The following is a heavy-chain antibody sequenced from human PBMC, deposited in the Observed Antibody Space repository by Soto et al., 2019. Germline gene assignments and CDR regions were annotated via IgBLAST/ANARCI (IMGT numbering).Heavy chain of an antibody. J-gene: IGHJ4*02. CDR3: AKAWGIDY. CDR2: ISGSGSST. D-gene: IGHD7-27*01. Sequence: EVQLLESGGGLVEPGGSRRLSCAASGFTFSSYTMSWVRQAPGKGLEWVSTISGSGSSTYSADSVKGRFTISRDNSKNTLYLQMNSLRVEDTPIYYCAKAWGIDYWGQGTLVTFSS. V-gene: IGHV3-23*01. CDR1: GFTFSSYT.